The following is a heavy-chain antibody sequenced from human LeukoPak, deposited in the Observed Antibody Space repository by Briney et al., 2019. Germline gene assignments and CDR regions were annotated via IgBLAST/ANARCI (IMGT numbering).Heavy chain of an antibody. D-gene: IGHD1-1*01. J-gene: IGHJ5*02. CDR3: AREGTTDNWFDP. V-gene: IGHV1-46*01. CDR2: INPSGGST. Sequence: ASVKVSCKASGGTFSSYAISWVRQAPGQGLEWMGIINPSGGSTSYAQKFQGRVTMTRDMSTSTVYMELSSLRSEDTAVYYCAREGTTDNWFDPWGQGTLVTVSS. CDR1: GGTFSSYA.